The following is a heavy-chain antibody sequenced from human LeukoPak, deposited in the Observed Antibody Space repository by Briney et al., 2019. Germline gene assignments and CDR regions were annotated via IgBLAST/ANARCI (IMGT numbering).Heavy chain of an antibody. Sequence: GGSLRLSCEVSEVTFRNNWMSWVRQAPGKGLEWVSVIYSGGDTYYADSVKGRFTISRDNSRDMIYLEMTSLKAEDTAVYYCAKERNLEIAVAGTIFDYRGQGTLVTVSS. CDR3: AKERNLEIAVAGTIFDY. D-gene: IGHD6-19*01. V-gene: IGHV3-66*01. CDR2: IYSGGDT. J-gene: IGHJ4*02. CDR1: EVTFRNNW.